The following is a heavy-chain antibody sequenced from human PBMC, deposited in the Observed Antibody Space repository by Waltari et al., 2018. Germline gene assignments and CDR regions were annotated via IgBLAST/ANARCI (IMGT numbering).Heavy chain of an antibody. CDR3: AGDPGGYDYNLYVRGLDV. CDR1: GDTFNNYA. V-gene: IGHV1-69*04. D-gene: IGHD5-12*01. J-gene: IGHJ6*02. CDR2: GIPVVGST. Sequence: QVQLVQSGPEVKKPGSSVKVSCTASGDTFNNYAISWVRQAPGQGLEWMGRGIPVVGSTNILQKFQDRGTLTADTVTRTADMDLGSLRSEDTAIYYCAGDPGGYDYNLYVRGLDVWGQGTTVTVSS.